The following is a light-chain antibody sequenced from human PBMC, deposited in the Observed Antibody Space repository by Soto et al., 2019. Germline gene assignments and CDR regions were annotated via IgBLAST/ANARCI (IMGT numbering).Light chain of an antibody. CDR3: QQSFTTPLT. J-gene: IGKJ4*01. V-gene: IGKV1-39*01. CDR2: VAS. CDR1: QGISSW. Sequence: IKITQSPSSLSATVGDGVTITCRASQGISSWLAWYQQKPGKAPNVQINVASTLRSGVPSRFSGSGSGTDFNLTINSLQPEDFATYFCQQSFTTPLTFGGGAKV.